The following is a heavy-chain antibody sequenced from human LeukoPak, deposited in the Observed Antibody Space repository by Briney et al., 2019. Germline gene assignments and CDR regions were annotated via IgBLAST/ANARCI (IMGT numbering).Heavy chain of an antibody. Sequence: SESLCLTRTVSGGSLSRYYGRWVREPLGKGREGIGYIYSSGSTNYNPSLKSRVTISADTSKNQFSLKLSSVTAADTAVYYCARPGGSGYFDYWGQGTLVTVSS. CDR3: ARPGGSGYFDY. V-gene: IGHV4-59*08. CDR2: IYSSGST. D-gene: IGHD2-15*01. CDR1: GGSLSRYY. J-gene: IGHJ4*02.